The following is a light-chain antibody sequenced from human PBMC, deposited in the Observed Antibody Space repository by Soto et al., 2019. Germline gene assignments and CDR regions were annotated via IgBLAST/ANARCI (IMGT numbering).Light chain of an antibody. CDR1: QGIGSW. J-gene: IGKJ4*01. V-gene: IGKV1-12*01. Sequence: DIQMTQSPSSVSASVGDRVTITCRASQGIGSWLAWYQQKPGKAPNLLIYSASTLQSGVPSRFSGSGSGTDFTLTISTLQPEDFATYYCQEGNSFPPTFGGGTKVEIK. CDR2: SAS. CDR3: QEGNSFPPT.